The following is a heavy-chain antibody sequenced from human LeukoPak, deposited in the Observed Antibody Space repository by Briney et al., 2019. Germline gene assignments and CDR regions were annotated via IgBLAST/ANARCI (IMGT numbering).Heavy chain of an antibody. V-gene: IGHV4-39*07. Sequence: PSETLSLTCTGSGGSISSSSYYWGWIRQPPGKGLEWIGSIYYSGSTYYNPSLKSRVTISVDTSKNQFSLKLSSVTAADTAVYYCARDGIAVAGTVYFDYWGQGTLVTVSS. CDR3: ARDGIAVAGTVYFDY. D-gene: IGHD6-19*01. CDR2: IYYSGST. CDR1: GGSISSSSYY. J-gene: IGHJ4*02.